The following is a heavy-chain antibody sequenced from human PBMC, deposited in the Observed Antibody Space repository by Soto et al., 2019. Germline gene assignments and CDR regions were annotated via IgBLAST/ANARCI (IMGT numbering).Heavy chain of an antibody. D-gene: IGHD2-8*02. J-gene: IGHJ4*02. CDR1: GFIFSSYG. V-gene: IGHV3-33*01. CDR2: IWFDGSNK. Sequence: QVQLVESGGGVVQPGRSLRLSCAASGFIFSSYGMQWVRQAPGKGLEWVAVIWFDGSNKYYAESVQGRFTISRDNSKNTLYLEMTSRRADDTAVYYCAREIKGCTSGVCYGNNWGQGTLVTVS. CDR3: AREIKGCTSGVCYGNN.